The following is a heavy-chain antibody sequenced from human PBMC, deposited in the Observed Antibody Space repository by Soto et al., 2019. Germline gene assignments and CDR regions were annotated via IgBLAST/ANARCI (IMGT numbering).Heavy chain of an antibody. CDR2: ISGSGDRT. CDR3: VKDDGGYPSTAPH. V-gene: IGHV3-23*01. Sequence: EVQLLESGGGLVQPGGSLRLSCAASGITISNYPMSWVRQAPGKGLDWVSGISGSGDRTYYADSAKGRFTISKDISKNSRSLQLDNLGVEDTAVYFGVKDDGGYPSTAPHWGQGTLVTVSS. CDR1: GITISNYP. D-gene: IGHD3-22*01. J-gene: IGHJ1*01.